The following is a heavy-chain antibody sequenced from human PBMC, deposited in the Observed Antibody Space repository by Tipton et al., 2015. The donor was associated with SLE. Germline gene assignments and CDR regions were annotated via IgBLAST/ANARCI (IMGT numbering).Heavy chain of an antibody. Sequence: TLSLSCDVSGYSISSGYYWGWIRQPPGKGLEWIGSLYQSGKTYYNPALKSRISMSIDTFKNQIFLRLDSVTAADTAVYYCARHDYDDNGYYMHYFDYWGQGTLVTVSS. CDR1: GYSISSGYY. D-gene: IGHD3-22*01. V-gene: IGHV4-38-2*01. CDR2: LYQSGKT. J-gene: IGHJ4*02. CDR3: ARHDYDDNGYYMHYFDY.